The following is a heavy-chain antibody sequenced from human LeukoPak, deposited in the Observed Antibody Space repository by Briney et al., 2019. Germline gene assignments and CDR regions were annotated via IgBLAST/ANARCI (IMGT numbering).Heavy chain of an antibody. Sequence: SETLSLTCTASGGSINSYYWSWIRQPPGKGLEWIGYIFYSGTTNYNPSLKSRVTISLDTSKNQFSLRLSSVTAADTAVYYCARHSSAYYSLDNWGQGTLVTVSS. V-gene: IGHV4-59*08. D-gene: IGHD3-22*01. CDR2: IFYSGTT. J-gene: IGHJ4*02. CDR1: GGSINSYY. CDR3: ARHSSAYYSLDN.